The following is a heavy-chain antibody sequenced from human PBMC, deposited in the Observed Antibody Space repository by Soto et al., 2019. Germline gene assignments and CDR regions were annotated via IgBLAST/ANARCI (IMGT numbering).Heavy chain of an antibody. J-gene: IGHJ4*02. CDR3: ARDWIESSIAARAETFDY. CDR2: INPSGGST. CDR1: GYTFTSYY. Sequence: RASVKVSCKASGYTFTSYYMHWVRQAPGQGLEWMGIINPSGGSTSYAQKFQGRVTMTRDTSTSTVYMELSSLRSEDTAVYYCARDWIESSIAARAETFDYWGQGTLVTVSS. D-gene: IGHD6-6*01. V-gene: IGHV1-46*01.